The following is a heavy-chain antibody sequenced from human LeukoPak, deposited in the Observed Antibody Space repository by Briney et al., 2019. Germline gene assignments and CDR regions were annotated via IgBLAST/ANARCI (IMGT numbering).Heavy chain of an antibody. D-gene: IGHD6-13*01. CDR2: IYYSGST. Sequence: SETLSLTCTVSGGSISSYYWSWIRQPPGKGLEWIGYIYYSGSTNYNPSLKSRVTISVDTSKNQFSLKLSSVTAADTAVYYCARVTLIAAAGGWFDPWGQGTLVTVSS. CDR3: ARVTLIAAAGGWFDP. CDR1: GGSISSYY. V-gene: IGHV4-59*01. J-gene: IGHJ5*02.